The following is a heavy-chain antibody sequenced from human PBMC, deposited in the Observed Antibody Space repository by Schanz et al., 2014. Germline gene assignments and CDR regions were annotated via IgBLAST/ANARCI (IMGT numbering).Heavy chain of an antibody. D-gene: IGHD3-9*01. V-gene: IGHV3-30*18. CDR1: GFTFSSYG. CDR2: ISYDGSNK. Sequence: QVQLVDSGGGLVQPGRSLRLSCAASGFTFSSYGIHWVRQAPGKGLEWVAVISYDGSNKYYADSVKGRFTISRDNSKNTLYLQMNSLRAEDTAVYYCAKGGRIYDILTGYLDYWGQGTLVTVSS. J-gene: IGHJ4*02. CDR3: AKGGRIYDILTGYLDY.